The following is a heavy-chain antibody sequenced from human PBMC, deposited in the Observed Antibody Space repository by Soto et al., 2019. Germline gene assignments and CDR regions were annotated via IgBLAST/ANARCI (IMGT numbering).Heavy chain of an antibody. CDR1: GFTFSIYA. V-gene: IGHV3-23*01. Sequence: EVQLLESGGGLVQPGGSLGLSCAASGFTFSIYAMSWVRQAPGKGPEWVSVINGRGSPTFYADSVKGRFTISRDNSKNTLYLQMNSLRAEDTAIYYCAKHIDGAGNWYFDLWGRGTLVTVSS. D-gene: IGHD2-21*01. J-gene: IGHJ2*01. CDR2: INGRGSPT. CDR3: AKHIDGAGNWYFDL.